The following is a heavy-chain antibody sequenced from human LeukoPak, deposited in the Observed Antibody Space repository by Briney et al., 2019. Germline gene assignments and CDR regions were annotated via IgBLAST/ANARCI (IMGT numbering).Heavy chain of an antibody. V-gene: IGHV4-59*01. CDR3: ARTHCSGGSCYSVN. D-gene: IGHD2-15*01. CDR1: GGSISSYY. CDR2: IYYSGST. J-gene: IGHJ4*02. Sequence: SETLTLTCTVSGGSISSYYWSWIRQPPGKGLEWIGYIYYSGSTNYNPSLKSRVTISVDTSKNQFSLKLSSVTAADTAVYYCARTHCSGGSCYSVNWGQGTLVTVSS.